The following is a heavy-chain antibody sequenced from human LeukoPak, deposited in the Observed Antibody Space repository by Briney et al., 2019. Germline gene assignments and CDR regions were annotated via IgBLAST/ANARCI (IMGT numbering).Heavy chain of an antibody. CDR1: GGSFSGYY. J-gene: IGHJ5*02. Sequence: SETLSLTCAVYGGSFSGYYWSWIRQPPGKGLEWIGEINHSGSTNYNPSLKSRVTISVDTSKNQFSLKLSSVTAADTAAYYCARVMRYFDWLRSGWFDPWGQGTLVTVSS. CDR3: ARVMRYFDWLRSGWFDP. D-gene: IGHD3-9*01. V-gene: IGHV4-34*01. CDR2: INHSGST.